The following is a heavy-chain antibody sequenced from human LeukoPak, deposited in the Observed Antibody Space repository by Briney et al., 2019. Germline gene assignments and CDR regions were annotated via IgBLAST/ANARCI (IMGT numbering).Heavy chain of an antibody. CDR3: ARDRAGIAAALDAFDI. D-gene: IGHD6-13*01. CDR2: INPNSGGT. J-gene: IGHJ3*02. CDR1: GYTFTSYD. V-gene: IGHV1-2*02. Sequence: GASVKVSCKASGYTFTSYDINWVRQATGQGLEWMGWINPNSGGTNYAQKFQGRVTMTRDTSISTAYMELSRLRSDDTAVYYCARDRAGIAAALDAFDIWGQGTMVTVSS.